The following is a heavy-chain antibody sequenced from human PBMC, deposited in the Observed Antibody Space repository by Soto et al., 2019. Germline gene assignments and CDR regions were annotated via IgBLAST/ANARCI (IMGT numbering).Heavy chain of an antibody. CDR1: GYSLPGYW. Sequence: VESLKISCNGSGYSLPGYWIGWVRQMPWKGLEWMGVIYPGDSDIRYSPSFQGQVTISADKSIGTAYLQWSSLKASDTAMYYCARRPGISGISDAFDIWGQGTMVTASS. D-gene: IGHD1-20*01. J-gene: IGHJ3*02. V-gene: IGHV5-51*01. CDR3: ARRPGISGISDAFDI. CDR2: IYPGDSDI.